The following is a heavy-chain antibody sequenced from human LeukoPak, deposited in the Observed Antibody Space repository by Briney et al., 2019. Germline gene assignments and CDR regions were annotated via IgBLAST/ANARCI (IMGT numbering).Heavy chain of an antibody. CDR3: ARPNLPSAADHYYYYGMDV. CDR1: GFTFDDYA. CDR2: ISWNSGSI. J-gene: IGHJ6*02. Sequence: GGSLRLSCAASGFTFDDYAVHWVRQAPGKGLEWVSGISWNSGSIHYADSVKGRFTISRDNAENSLYLQMNSLRAEDTAVYYCARPNLPSAADHYYYYGMDVWGQGTTVTVSS. D-gene: IGHD6-13*01. V-gene: IGHV3-9*01.